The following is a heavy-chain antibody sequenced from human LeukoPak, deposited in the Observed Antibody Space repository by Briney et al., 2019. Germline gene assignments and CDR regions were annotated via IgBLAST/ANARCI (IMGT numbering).Heavy chain of an antibody. V-gene: IGHV3-23*01. CDR2: ISGIGGGT. J-gene: IGHJ5*02. CDR1: GFTFSGYA. CDR3: AKDPRVTTGWFDP. D-gene: IGHD4-17*01. Sequence: GGSLRLSSAAPGFTFSGYAMSCVRQAPGKGLEWGSAISGIGGGTYYAETVKGRFTISRDNSKNTLYLQMNSLRAEDTAVYYCAKDPRVTTGWFDPWGQGTLVTVSS.